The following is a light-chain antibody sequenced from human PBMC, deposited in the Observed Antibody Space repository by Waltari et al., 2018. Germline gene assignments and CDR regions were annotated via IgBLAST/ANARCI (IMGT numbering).Light chain of an antibody. CDR3: CAFAGRGIYV. CDR1: SSTVGSYPL. J-gene: IGLJ1*01. CDR2: EVA. V-gene: IGLV2-23*02. Sequence: SALTQPAPVSGSPGPSITISCTATSSTVGSYPLLSWYQRHPGGAPKLLIYEVAERPSGVSNRFSGSKSGKTASLTISGLQAEDEADYYCCAFAGRGIYVFGTGTQVTVL.